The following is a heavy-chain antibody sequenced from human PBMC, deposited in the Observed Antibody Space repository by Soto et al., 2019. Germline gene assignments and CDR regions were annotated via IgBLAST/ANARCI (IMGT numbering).Heavy chain of an antibody. CDR2: IKSKTDGGTT. CDR1: GFTFSNAW. V-gene: IGHV3-15*07. D-gene: IGHD6-25*01. CDR3: TTAEKAASGNVDV. Sequence: PGGSLRLSCAASGFTFSNAWMNWVGQAPGKGLEWVGRIKSKTDGGTTDYAAPVKGRFTISRDDSKNTLYLQMNSLKTEDTAVYYCTTAEKAASGNVDVWGQGTTVTVSS. J-gene: IGHJ6*02.